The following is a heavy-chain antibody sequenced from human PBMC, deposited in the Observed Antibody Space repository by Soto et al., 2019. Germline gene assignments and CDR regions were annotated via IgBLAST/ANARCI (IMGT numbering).Heavy chain of an antibody. CDR1: GDTFSSYA. V-gene: IGHV1-69*13. D-gene: IGHD6-19*01. J-gene: IGHJ4*02. Sequence: GASVKVSCKASGDTFSSYAISWVRQAPGQGLEWMGGIIPIFGTANYAQKFQGRVTITADESTSTAYMELSSLRSEHTAVYYCARRPDSSGWYYFDYWGQGTLVTVSS. CDR3: ARRPDSSGWYYFDY. CDR2: IIPIFGTA.